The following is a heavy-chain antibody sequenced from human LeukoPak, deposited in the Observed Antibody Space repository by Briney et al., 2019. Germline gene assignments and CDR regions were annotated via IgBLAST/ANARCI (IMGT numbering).Heavy chain of an antibody. J-gene: IGHJ5*02. Sequence: SETLSLTCAVYEGAFSGYDWSWIRQPPGNGRKGMGDINHSGSTNYNPLLKSRVTISLHTSKSQFSLKLGSVTAADTAVYNCARGDDYGDHRGLHWFDPWGQGTLVTVSS. V-gene: IGHV4-34*01. CDR1: EGAFSGYD. D-gene: IGHD4-17*01. CDR2: INHSGST. CDR3: ARGDDYGDHRGLHWFDP.